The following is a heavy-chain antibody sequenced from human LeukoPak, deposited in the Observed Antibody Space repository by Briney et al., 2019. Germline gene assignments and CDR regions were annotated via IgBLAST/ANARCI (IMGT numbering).Heavy chain of an antibody. CDR2: ISYDGSNK. Sequence: TGGSLRLSCAASGFTFSSYGVHWVRQAPGKGLEWVAVISYDGSNKYYADSVKGRFTISRDNSKNTLYLQMNSLRAEDTAVYYCAKSIGPWIAAAVEECFDPWGQGTLVTVSS. J-gene: IGHJ5*02. V-gene: IGHV3-30*18. CDR3: AKSIGPWIAAAVEECFDP. CDR1: GFTFSSYG. D-gene: IGHD6-13*01.